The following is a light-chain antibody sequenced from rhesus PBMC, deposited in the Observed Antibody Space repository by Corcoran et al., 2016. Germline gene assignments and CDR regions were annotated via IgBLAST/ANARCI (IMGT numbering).Light chain of an antibody. CDR3: MQGIEFPFT. V-gene: IGKV2-104*02. CDR2: EVS. J-gene: IGKJ3*01. Sequence: DIVMTQTPLSLPVTPGEPASISCRSSQSLLDSEDGNTYLDWYLQKPGQSPQLLIYEVSNRASGVPDRFSGSGSDTDFTLKISRVEAEDVGVYYFMQGIEFPFTFGPGTKLDIK. CDR1: QSLLDSEDGNTY.